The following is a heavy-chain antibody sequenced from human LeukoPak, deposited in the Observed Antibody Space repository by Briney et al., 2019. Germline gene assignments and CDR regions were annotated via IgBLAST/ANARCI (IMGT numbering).Heavy chain of an antibody. Sequence: GGPLRLSCAASGFTFSSYWTSWVRQAPGKGLEWVANIKQDGSEKYYVDSVKGRFTISRDNAKNSLYLQMNSLRAEDTAVYYCARLYYDFWSGLDYIDYWGQGTLVTVSS. D-gene: IGHD3-3*01. V-gene: IGHV3-7*01. CDR1: GFTFSSYW. CDR2: IKQDGSEK. CDR3: ARLYYDFWSGLDYIDY. J-gene: IGHJ4*02.